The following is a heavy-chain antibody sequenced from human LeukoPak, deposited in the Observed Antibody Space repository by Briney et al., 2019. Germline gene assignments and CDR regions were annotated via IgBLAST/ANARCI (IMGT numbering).Heavy chain of an antibody. V-gene: IGHV3-30-3*01. CDR1: GFTFSSYA. CDR3: ARDVAVAGIYYYGMDV. Sequence: GGSLRLSCAASGFTFSSYAMHWVRQAPGKGLEWVAVISYDGSNKYYADSVKGRFTISRDNSKNTLYLQMNSLRAEDTAVYYCARDVAVAGIYYYGMDVWGQGTTITVSS. J-gene: IGHJ6*02. CDR2: ISYDGSNK. D-gene: IGHD6-19*01.